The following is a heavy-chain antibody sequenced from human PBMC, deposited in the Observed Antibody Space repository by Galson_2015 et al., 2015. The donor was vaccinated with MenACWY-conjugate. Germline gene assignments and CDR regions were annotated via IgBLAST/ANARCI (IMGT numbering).Heavy chain of an antibody. D-gene: IGHD6-19*01. CDR1: VGSISSYY. V-gene: IGHV4-59*01. CDR3: ARELAGGNAFDI. Sequence: SEPLSLTCTVSVGSISSYYWSWIRQPPGKGLEWIGYIYYSGSTNYNPSLKSRVTISVDTSKNQFSLKLSSVTAADTAVYYCARELAGGNAFDIWGQGTMVTVSS. CDR2: IYYSGST. J-gene: IGHJ3*02.